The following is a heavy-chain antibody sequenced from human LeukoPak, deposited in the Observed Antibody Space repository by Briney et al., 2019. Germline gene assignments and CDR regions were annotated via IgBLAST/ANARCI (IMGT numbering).Heavy chain of an antibody. V-gene: IGHV4-4*02. J-gene: IGHJ4*02. CDR2: IHHSGSS. Sequence: PSETLSLTCAVSGDSVSGSFWWSWVRQPPHKGLEWIGEIHHSGSSNYNPSLESRVIISVDTSKNQFSLKLSSVTAADTAVYYCARILLWFGEVTHFDSWGQGTLVTVSS. CDR3: ARILLWFGEVTHFDS. D-gene: IGHD3-10*01. CDR1: GDSVSGSFW.